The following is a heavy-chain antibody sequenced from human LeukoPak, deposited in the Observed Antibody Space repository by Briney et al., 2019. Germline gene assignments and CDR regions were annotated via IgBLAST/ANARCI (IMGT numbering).Heavy chain of an antibody. CDR3: ARYEYSSGDY. CDR1: GYTFTSYD. Sequence: ASVKVSCKASGYTFTSYDLHWVRQAPGQGLEWMGWMNPNSGNTDYAQKFQGRVTMTRDTSISTAYMELSSLRSEDTAVYYCARYEYSSGDYWGQGTLVTVSS. V-gene: IGHV1-8*01. D-gene: IGHD6-19*01. J-gene: IGHJ4*02. CDR2: MNPNSGNT.